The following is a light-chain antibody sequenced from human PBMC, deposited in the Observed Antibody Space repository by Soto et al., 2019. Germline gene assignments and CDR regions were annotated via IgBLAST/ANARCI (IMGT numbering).Light chain of an antibody. CDR1: QSLLHSNGYNY. CDR3: MQALQTPPWT. J-gene: IGKJ1*01. V-gene: IGKV2-28*01. Sequence: DIVMTQSPLSLPVTPGEPASISCRSSQSLLHSNGYNYLDWYLQKPGQSPQLRIFLGSNRASGVPDRFSGSGAGSYFTLKISRVEAEDVGVSYCMQALQTPPWTFGQGTKVEIK. CDR2: LGS.